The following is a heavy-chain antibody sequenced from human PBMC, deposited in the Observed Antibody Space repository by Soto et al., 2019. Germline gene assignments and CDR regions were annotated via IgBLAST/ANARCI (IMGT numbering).Heavy chain of an antibody. D-gene: IGHD3-10*01. V-gene: IGHV3-15*01. J-gene: IGHJ4*02. CDR2: IKSKTDGGTT. CDR3: TTDPMVRGVIIYPYFDY. CDR1: GFTFSNAW. Sequence: GGSLRLSCAASGFTFSNAWMSWVRQAPGKGLEWVGRIKSKTDGGTTDYAAPVKGRFTISRDDSKNTLYLQMNSLKTEDTAVYYCTTDPMVRGVIIYPYFDYWGQGTLVTVSS.